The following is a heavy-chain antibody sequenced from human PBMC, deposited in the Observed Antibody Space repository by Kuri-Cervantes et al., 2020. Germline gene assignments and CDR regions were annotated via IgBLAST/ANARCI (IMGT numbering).Heavy chain of an antibody. CDR1: GFTFSSYD. D-gene: IGHD3-22*01. V-gene: IGHV3-13*01. CDR2: IGTAGDT. J-gene: IGHJ3*02. Sequence: GGSLRLSCAASGFTFSSYDMHWVRQATGKGLEWVSAIGTAGDTYYPGSVKGRFTISRDNSKNTLYLQMNSLRAEDTAVYYCARCLNYYDSSGYYSIDAFDIWGQGTVVTVSS. CDR3: ARCLNYYDSSGYYSIDAFDI.